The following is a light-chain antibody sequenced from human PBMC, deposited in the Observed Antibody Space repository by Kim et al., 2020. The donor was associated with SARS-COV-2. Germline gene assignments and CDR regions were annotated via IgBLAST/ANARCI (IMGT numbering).Light chain of an antibody. CDR1: SLRSYY. Sequence: SSELTQDPAVSVALGQTVRITCQGDSLRSYYASWYQQRPGQAPVLVISGKNNRPSGIPDRFSGSSSGNTASLTITGAQAEDEADYYCNSRDSSGNHLNWV. CDR2: GKN. CDR3: NSRDSSGNHLNWV. V-gene: IGLV3-19*01. J-gene: IGLJ3*02.